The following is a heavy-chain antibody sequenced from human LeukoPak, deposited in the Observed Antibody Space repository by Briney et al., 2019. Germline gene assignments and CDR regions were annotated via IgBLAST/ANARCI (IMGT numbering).Heavy chain of an antibody. CDR1: GFTFSSYG. J-gene: IGHJ5*02. D-gene: IGHD6-13*01. V-gene: IGHV3-30*02. CDR3: ARRGSSWYWHWFDP. CDR2: IRYDGSNK. Sequence: GGSLRLSCAASGFTFSSYGMHWVRQAPGKGLEWVAFIRYDGSNKYYADSVKGRFTISRDNSKNTLYLQMNSLRAEDTAVYYCARRGSSWYWHWFDPWGQGTLVTVSS.